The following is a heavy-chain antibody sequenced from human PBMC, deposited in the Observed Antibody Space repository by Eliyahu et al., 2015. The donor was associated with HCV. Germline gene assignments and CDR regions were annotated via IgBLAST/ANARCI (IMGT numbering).Heavy chain of an antibody. V-gene: IGHV3-23*04. CDR2: ISGSGGTT. CDR3: AKPASYGDYGDFDY. Sequence: EAXLVESGGGLVQPGGSLRLSCAASKFTFTDYVMNWVRQAPGKGLEWVXAISGSGGTTFYADSVKGRFTISRDNSKNTLYLHMNSLRAEDTAIYYCAKPASYGDYGDFDYWGQGSLVTVSS. CDR1: KFTFTDYV. D-gene: IGHD4-17*01. J-gene: IGHJ4*02.